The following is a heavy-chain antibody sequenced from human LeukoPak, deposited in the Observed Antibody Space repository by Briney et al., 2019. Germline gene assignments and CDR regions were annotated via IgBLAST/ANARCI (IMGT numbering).Heavy chain of an antibody. D-gene: IGHD3-10*01. Sequence: SETLSLTCAVYCGSFSGYYWSWIRQPPGKGLEWIGEINHSGSTNYNPSLKSRVTISVDTSKNQFSLKLSSVTAADTAVYYCARAGVTSRFGSGNLSWGQGTLVTVSS. CDR3: ARAGVTSRFGSGNLS. CDR2: INHSGST. V-gene: IGHV4-34*01. CDR1: CGSFSGYY. J-gene: IGHJ5*02.